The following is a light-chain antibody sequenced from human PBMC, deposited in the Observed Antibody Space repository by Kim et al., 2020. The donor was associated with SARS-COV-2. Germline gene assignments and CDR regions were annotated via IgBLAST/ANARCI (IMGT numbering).Light chain of an antibody. V-gene: IGLV3-19*01. CDR1: SLRTYY. CDR3: ESRDGRGKVV. Sequence: SSELTQDPAVSVALGQTVRITCQGDSLRTYYATWYQQKSGQAPVLVFYGKDKRPSGIPDRFSGSSSGNTASLTITGAQAADEADFYCESRDGRGKVVFGGGTQLTVL. CDR2: GKD. J-gene: IGLJ2*01.